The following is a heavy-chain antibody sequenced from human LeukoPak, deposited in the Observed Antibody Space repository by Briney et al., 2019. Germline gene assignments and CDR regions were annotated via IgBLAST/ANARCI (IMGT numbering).Heavy chain of an antibody. V-gene: IGHV4-31*11. D-gene: IGHD1-1*01. J-gene: IGHJ3*02. CDR1: GASISTSSYY. CDR3: ARQPRGANFLDAFDI. CDR2: IYYSGIT. Sequence: KASETLSLTCAVSGASISTSSYYWGWIRQHPGKGLEWIGYIYYSGITYYNPSLKSRVTISLDTSKNQFSLKLSSVTAADTAVYYCARQPRGANFLDAFDIWGQGTMVTVSS.